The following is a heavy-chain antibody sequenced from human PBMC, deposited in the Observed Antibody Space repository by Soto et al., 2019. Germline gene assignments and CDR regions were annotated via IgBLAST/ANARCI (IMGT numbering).Heavy chain of an antibody. CDR2: ISGSGGST. J-gene: IGHJ4*02. CDR3: AKGPGITMIVVVIPFDY. CDR1: GFTFSGYA. Sequence: GGSLRLSCAASGFTFSGYAMSWVRQAPGKGLEWVSAISGSGGSTYYADSVKGRFTISRDNSKNTLYLQMNSLRAEDTAVYYCAKGPGITMIVVVIPFDYWGQGTLVTVSS. V-gene: IGHV3-23*01. D-gene: IGHD3-22*01.